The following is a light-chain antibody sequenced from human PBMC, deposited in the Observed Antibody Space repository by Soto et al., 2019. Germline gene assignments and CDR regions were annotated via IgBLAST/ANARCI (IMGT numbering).Light chain of an antibody. Sequence: EIVLTQSPGTLSLSPGERATLSCRASQSVSSYYLAWYQQKPGQAPRLLIYAASSRATGIPDRFSGGGSGTDFTVTISRLEPEDFAVYYCQQCGSSPWTFGQGTKVDIK. CDR2: AAS. CDR3: QQCGSSPWT. CDR1: QSVSSYY. J-gene: IGKJ1*01. V-gene: IGKV3-20*01.